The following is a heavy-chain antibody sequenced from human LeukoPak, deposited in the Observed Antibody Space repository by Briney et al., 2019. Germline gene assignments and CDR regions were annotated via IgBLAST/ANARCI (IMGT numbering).Heavy chain of an antibody. CDR2: IIPIFGTA. J-gene: IGHJ4*02. V-gene: IGHV1-69*13. D-gene: IGHD3-3*01. Sequence: GASVKVSCKASGGTFSSYAISWVRQAPGQGLEWMGGIIPIFGTANYAQKFQGRVTITADESTSTAYMELSSLRSEDTAVYYCARGATFGVESSVDYWGQGTLVTVSS. CDR3: ARGATFGVESSVDY. CDR1: GGTFSSYA.